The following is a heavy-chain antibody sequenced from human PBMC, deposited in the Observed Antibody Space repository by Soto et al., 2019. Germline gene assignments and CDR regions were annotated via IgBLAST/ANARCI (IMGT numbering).Heavy chain of an antibody. CDR1: GVSLRTTGVG. Sequence: QITLKESGPTLVEPTQTLTLTCTYSGVSLRTTGVGVGWIRQPPGKDLEWLGIIYWNDDKRYSPSLKNRFTLTSDIAKSQVVRTMTNMDPVDTAPYYCAHTWGLPFDYWGQGTLVIVSS. CDR2: IYWNDDK. D-gene: IGHD3-16*01. V-gene: IGHV2-5*01. J-gene: IGHJ4*02. CDR3: AHTWGLPFDY.